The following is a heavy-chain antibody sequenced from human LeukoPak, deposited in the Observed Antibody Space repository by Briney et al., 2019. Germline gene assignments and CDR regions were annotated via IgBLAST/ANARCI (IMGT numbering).Heavy chain of an antibody. CDR3: ARGLIMAVAGRGEFHY. CDR1: GGYISSTSYF. CDR2: IYYGGRT. Sequence: SETLSLTCTVSGGYISSTSYFWGWVRQPPGEGLEWIGSIYYGGRTYYNPSLKSRVTISVDTSRNQFSLKLSSVTAADTAVYYCARGLIMAVAGRGEFHYWGQGTLVTVSS. D-gene: IGHD6-13*01. V-gene: IGHV4-39*07. J-gene: IGHJ4*02.